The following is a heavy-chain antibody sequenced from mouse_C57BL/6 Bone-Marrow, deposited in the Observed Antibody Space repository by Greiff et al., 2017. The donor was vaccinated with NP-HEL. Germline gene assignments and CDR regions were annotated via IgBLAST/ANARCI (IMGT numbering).Heavy chain of an antibody. CDR2: IWTGGGT. Sequence: VQLVESGPGLVAPSQCLSITCTVSGFSLTSYAISWVRQPPGKGLEWLGVIWTGGGTNYNSALKSRLSISNDNSKSQVFVKMNSLQTDDTARYYCARNDGSSYVFAYWGQGTLVTVSA. CDR1: GFSLTSYA. CDR3: ARNDGSSYVFAY. J-gene: IGHJ3*01. V-gene: IGHV2-9-1*01. D-gene: IGHD1-1*01.